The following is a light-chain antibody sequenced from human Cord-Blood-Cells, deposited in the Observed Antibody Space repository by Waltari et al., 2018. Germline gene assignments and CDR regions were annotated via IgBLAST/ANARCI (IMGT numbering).Light chain of an antibody. CDR2: EGS. Sequence: QSALTQPASASGSPGQSINISCTGTSSDVGSYNLVSWYQQHPGKAPKLMIYEGSKRPSGVSNRFSGSKSGNTASLTISGLQAEDEADYYCCSYAGSSTCVFGGGTKLTVL. CDR3: CSYAGSSTCV. J-gene: IGLJ3*02. CDR1: SSDVGSYNL. V-gene: IGLV2-23*01.